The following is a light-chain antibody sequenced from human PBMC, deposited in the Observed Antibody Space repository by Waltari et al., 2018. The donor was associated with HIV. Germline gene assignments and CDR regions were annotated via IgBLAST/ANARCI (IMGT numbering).Light chain of an antibody. J-gene: IGLJ2*01. V-gene: IGLV2-14*01. CDR1: SSDVGGYNY. Sequence: QSALTQPASVSGSPGQSITISCTGTSSDVGGYNYVSWYQQTPGKAPKLMMYEVSNRPSGVSNRFSGSKSGNTASLTISGLQAEDEADYYCSSYTSSSTLVVFGGGTKLTVL. CDR3: SSYTSSSTLVV. CDR2: EVS.